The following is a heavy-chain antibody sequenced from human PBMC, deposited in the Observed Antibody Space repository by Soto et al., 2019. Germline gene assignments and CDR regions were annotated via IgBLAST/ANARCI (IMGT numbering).Heavy chain of an antibody. CDR2: IWYDGSNK. V-gene: IGHV3-33*01. J-gene: IGHJ2*01. CDR1: GFTFSSYG. D-gene: IGHD3-10*01. CDR3: ARGRERIGGGLGSGYWYFDL. Sequence: QVQLVESGGGVVQPGRSLRLSCAASGFTFSSYGMHWVRQAPGKGLEWVAVIWYDGSNKYYADSVKGRFTISRDNSKNTLYMQMNSLRAEDTAVYYCARGRERIGGGLGSGYWYFDLWGRGTLVTVSS.